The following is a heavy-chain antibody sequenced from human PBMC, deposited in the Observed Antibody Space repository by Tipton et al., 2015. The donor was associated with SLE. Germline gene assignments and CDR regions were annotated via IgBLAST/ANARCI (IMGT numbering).Heavy chain of an antibody. V-gene: IGHV4-59*01. Sequence: TLSLTCTVAGGSITSYYWSWIRQPPGKGLEWIGYIYHSGSTNYNPSLKSRVTISVDTSKNQFSLRLSSVTAADTAVYYCARFGYCSRGSCYYYGLDVWGRGTTVTVSS. CDR1: GGSITSYY. D-gene: IGHD2-15*01. J-gene: IGHJ6*02. CDR2: IYHSGST. CDR3: ARFGYCSRGSCYYYGLDV.